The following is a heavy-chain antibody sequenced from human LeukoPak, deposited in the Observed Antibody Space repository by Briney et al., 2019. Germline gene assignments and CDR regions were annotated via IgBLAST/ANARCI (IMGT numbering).Heavy chain of an antibody. D-gene: IGHD1-14*01. V-gene: IGHV3-74*01. Sequence: GGSLRLSCAASGFTFSNYCMHWVRQAPGKGLVWVSNINSDGSRINYADSVKGRFTISRDNAKNTLYLQMNSLRDDDTAVYYCARYPMFDYWGQGTLVTVSS. J-gene: IGHJ4*02. CDR3: ARYPMFDY. CDR2: INSDGSRI. CDR1: GFTFSNYC.